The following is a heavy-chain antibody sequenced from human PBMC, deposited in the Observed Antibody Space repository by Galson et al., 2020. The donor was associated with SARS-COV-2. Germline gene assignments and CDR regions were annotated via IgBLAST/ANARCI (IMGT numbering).Heavy chain of an antibody. V-gene: IGHV3-7*01. CDR3: ARGSAVTTNCLFEY. D-gene: IGHD4-17*01. Sequence: GESLKISCAASGFTFNNYRMNWVRQAPGKGLEWVARINHDGSDKYYVESVKGRFTISRDNAENSLYLQMNSLRAEDTAVYYCARGSAVTTNCLFEYWGQGTLVTVSS. CDR1: GFTFNNYR. CDR2: INHDGSDK. J-gene: IGHJ4*02.